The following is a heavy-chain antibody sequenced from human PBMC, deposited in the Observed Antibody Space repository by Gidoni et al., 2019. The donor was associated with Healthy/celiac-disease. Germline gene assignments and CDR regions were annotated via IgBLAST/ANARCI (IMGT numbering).Heavy chain of an antibody. CDR3: TAMTYYYDSSGYYYYFDY. V-gene: IGHV3-73*01. Sequence: EVQLVESGGGLVQPGGSLTLSCAASGFTFSRSAMHGVRQASGKGLEWVGRIRSKANSYATAYAASVKGRFTISRDDSKNTAYLQMNSLKTEDTAVYYCTAMTYYYDSSGYYYYFDYWGQGTLVTVSS. J-gene: IGHJ4*02. CDR2: IRSKANSYAT. D-gene: IGHD3-22*01. CDR1: GFTFSRSA.